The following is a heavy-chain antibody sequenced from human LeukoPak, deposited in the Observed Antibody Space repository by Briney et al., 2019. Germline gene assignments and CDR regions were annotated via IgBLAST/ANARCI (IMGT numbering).Heavy chain of an antibody. D-gene: IGHD2-8*01. CDR2: IYTSGST. CDR3: ARDLYCTNGVCFDY. Sequence: PSETLSLTCTVSGGSISSGSYYWSWIRQPAGKGLEWIGRIYTSGSTNYSPSLKSRVTISVDTSKNQFSLKLSSVTAADTAVYYCARDLYCTNGVCFDYWGQGTLVTVSS. V-gene: IGHV4-61*02. CDR1: GGSISSGSYY. J-gene: IGHJ4*02.